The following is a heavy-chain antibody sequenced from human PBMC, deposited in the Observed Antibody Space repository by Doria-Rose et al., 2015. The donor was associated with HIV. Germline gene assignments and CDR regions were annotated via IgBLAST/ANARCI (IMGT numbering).Heavy chain of an antibody. V-gene: IGHV3-30*18. CDR2: ISYDGSKK. J-gene: IGHJ4*02. CDR3: AKDRERGLPDY. D-gene: IGHD1-26*01. CDR1: GFTFSSFG. Sequence: QVQLVQSGGGVVQPGRSLRLSCAASGFTFSSFGMHWVRQAPGKGLEWVALISYDGSKKYYADSVKGRFIISRDNSKNTLYLQMHSLRAEDTAVFYCAKDRERGLPDYWGQGTLVTVSS.